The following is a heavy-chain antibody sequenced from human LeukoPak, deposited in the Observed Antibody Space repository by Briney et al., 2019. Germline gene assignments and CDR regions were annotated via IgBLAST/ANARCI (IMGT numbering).Heavy chain of an antibody. CDR1: GYTFTGYY. Sequence: ASVKVSCKASGYTFTGYYMHWVRQAPGQGLEWMGWINPNSGGTNYAQKFQGRVTMTRDTSISTAYMELSRLRSDDTAVYDCARGAIFGVVITYYYYMDVWGKGTTVTVSS. D-gene: IGHD3-3*01. J-gene: IGHJ6*03. CDR2: INPNSGGT. CDR3: ARGAIFGVVITYYYYMDV. V-gene: IGHV1-2*02.